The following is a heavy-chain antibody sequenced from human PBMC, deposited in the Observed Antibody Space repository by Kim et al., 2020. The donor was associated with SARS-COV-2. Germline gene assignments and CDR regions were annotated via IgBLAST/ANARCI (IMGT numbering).Heavy chain of an antibody. CDR3: ARSYAYGSGSRYYFDY. CDR2: IYSGGST. J-gene: IGHJ4*02. V-gene: IGHV3-66*02. D-gene: IGHD3-10*01. Sequence: GGSLRLSCAASGFTVSSNYMSWVRQAPGKGLEWVSVIYSGGSTYYADSVKGRFTISRDNSKNTLYLQMNSLRAEDTAVYYYARSYAYGSGSRYYFDYWGQGTLVTVSS. CDR1: GFTVSSNY.